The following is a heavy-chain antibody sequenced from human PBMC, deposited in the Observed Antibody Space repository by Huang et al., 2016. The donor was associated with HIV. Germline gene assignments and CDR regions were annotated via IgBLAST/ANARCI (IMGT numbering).Heavy chain of an antibody. CDR1: GASISSSTYY. D-gene: IGHD4-4*01. Sequence: QLQLQESGPGLVKPSETLSLTCTVSGASISSSTYYWGWIRQPPGKGLEWIGSIYYSGNTFYNPALKSRGTMSADTSKNQFSLRLTSVTAADTAVYYCARLLVYSINWFDPWGQGTLVTVSS. CDR2: IYYSGNT. J-gene: IGHJ5*02. CDR3: ARLLVYSINWFDP. V-gene: IGHV4-39*01.